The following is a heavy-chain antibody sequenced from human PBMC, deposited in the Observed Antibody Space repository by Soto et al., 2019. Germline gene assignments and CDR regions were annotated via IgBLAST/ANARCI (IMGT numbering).Heavy chain of an antibody. V-gene: IGHV3-23*01. CDR1: GFTFSNYA. CDR2: IRTDGSST. Sequence: GGSLRLSCAASGFTFSNYAMNWVRQAPGKGLEWVSGIRTDGSSTDYADSVKGRFTISRDNAKNTLYLQMNSLSVEDTALYYCAKEGGFSKPFDYWGQGTLVTVSS. D-gene: IGHD3-3*01. J-gene: IGHJ4*02. CDR3: AKEGGFSKPFDY.